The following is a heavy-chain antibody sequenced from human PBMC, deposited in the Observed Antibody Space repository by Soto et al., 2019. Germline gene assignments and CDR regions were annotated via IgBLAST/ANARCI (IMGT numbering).Heavy chain of an antibody. CDR1: GYTFTSYD. CDR2: VNANSGNT. V-gene: IGHV1-8*01. CDR3: ARGSILSRYYMDV. Sequence: QVQLVQSGAEVKKPGASVKVSCKASGYTFTSYDINWVRQATGQGLAWMGWVNANSGNTGYAQKFHGRVPMTRNTYISTAYMELSSLRSEDTAVYDCARGSILSRYYMDVWGKGTTVTVSS. J-gene: IGHJ6*03. D-gene: IGHD2-2*02.